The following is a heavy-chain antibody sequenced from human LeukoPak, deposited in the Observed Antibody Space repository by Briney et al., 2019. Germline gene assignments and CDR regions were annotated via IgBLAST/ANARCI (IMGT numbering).Heavy chain of an antibody. V-gene: IGHV1-69*13. CDR3: ATYDILTGFDY. CDR2: ISPLLGAS. J-gene: IGHJ4*02. CDR1: GGTFSDHI. Sequence: ASVKASCKASGGTFSDHIIFWVRQAPGQGLEWMGGISPLLGASNHTQKFQDRVRITADESASTAYMELSNLRSADTAVYYCATYDILTGFDYWGQGTLVTVSS. D-gene: IGHD3-9*01.